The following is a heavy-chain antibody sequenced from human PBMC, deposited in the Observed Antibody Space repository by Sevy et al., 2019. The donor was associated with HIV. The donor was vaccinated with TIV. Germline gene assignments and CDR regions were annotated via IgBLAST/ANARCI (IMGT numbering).Heavy chain of an antibody. CDR3: AKDGKPVLLWFGESEGVRGTDYYYYMDV. Sequence: GGSLRLSCAASGFTFSSYAMSWVRQAPGKGLEWVSAISGSGGSTYYADSGKGRFTMSRDNSKNTLYLQMNSLRAEDTAVYYFAKDGKPVLLWFGESEGVRGTDYYYYMDVWGKGTTVTVSS. J-gene: IGHJ6*03. CDR1: GFTFSSYA. CDR2: ISGSGGST. D-gene: IGHD3-10*01. V-gene: IGHV3-23*01.